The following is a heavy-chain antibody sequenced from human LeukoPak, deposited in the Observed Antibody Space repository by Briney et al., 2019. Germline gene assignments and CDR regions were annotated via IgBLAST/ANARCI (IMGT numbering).Heavy chain of an antibody. Sequence: SVKVSCKASGYTFTSYGISWVRQAPGQGLEWMGGIIPIFGTANYAQKFQGRVTITTDESTSTAYMELSSLRSEDTAVYYCARTIVVPAANDYYMDVWGKGTTVTVSS. CDR2: IIPIFGTA. V-gene: IGHV1-69*05. J-gene: IGHJ6*03. D-gene: IGHD2-2*01. CDR3: ARTIVVPAANDYYMDV. CDR1: GYTFTSYG.